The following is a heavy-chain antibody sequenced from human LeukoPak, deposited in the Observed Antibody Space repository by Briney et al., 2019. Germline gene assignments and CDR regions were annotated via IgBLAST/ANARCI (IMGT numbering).Heavy chain of an antibody. Sequence: ASVKVSCKASGYTFTSYDINWVRQATGQGLEWMRWINTNTGNPTYAQGFTGRFVFSLDTSVSTAYLQISSLKAEDTAVYYCARRAVAGRLGWFDPWGQGTLVTVSS. CDR2: INTNTGNP. V-gene: IGHV7-4-1*02. D-gene: IGHD6-19*01. CDR3: ARRAVAGRLGWFDP. J-gene: IGHJ5*02. CDR1: GYTFTSYD.